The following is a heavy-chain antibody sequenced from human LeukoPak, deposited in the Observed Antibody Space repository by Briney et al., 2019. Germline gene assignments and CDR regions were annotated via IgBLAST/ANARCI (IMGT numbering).Heavy chain of an antibody. D-gene: IGHD1-1*01. CDR3: GRVTTGAVDH. Sequence: SETLSLTCTVSGGSISSYYWSWIRQPAGKGLEWIGRIYTSGSTNYNPSLKSRVTISVDMSKSQFSLKLNSVTAADTAVYYCGRVTTGAVDHWGQGALVTVSS. J-gene: IGHJ4*02. V-gene: IGHV4-4*07. CDR2: IYTSGST. CDR1: GGSISSYY.